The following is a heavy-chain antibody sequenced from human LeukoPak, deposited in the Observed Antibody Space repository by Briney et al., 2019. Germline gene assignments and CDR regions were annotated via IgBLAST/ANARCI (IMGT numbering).Heavy chain of an antibody. CDR1: GGTFSSYA. V-gene: IGHV1-69*04. J-gene: IGHJ6*02. CDR2: IIPILGIA. Sequence: ASVKVSCKASGGTFSSYAISWVRQAPGQGLEWMGRIIPILGIANYAQKFQGRVTITADKSTSTAYMELSSLRSEDTAVYYCAESYYYGSGGPTPAAYGMDVWGQGTTVTVSS. D-gene: IGHD3-10*01. CDR3: AESYYYGSGGPTPAAYGMDV.